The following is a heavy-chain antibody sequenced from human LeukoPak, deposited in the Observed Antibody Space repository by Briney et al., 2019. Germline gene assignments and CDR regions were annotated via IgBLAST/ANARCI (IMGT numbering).Heavy chain of an antibody. Sequence: PSETLSLTCAVYGGSFSGYYWSWIRQPPGKGLEWIGEINHSGSTNYNPSLKSRLTISVDTSKYQFSLKLSSVTAANTAVYYCARAATGTIDYWGQGTLVTVSS. J-gene: IGHJ4*02. CDR3: ARAATGTIDY. CDR2: INHSGST. V-gene: IGHV4-34*01. CDR1: GGSFSGYY. D-gene: IGHD1-7*01.